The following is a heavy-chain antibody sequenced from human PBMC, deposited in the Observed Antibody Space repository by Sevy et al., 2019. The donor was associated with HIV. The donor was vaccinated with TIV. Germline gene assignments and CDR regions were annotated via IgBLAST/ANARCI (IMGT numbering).Heavy chain of an antibody. CDR2: IRPDGSDK. Sequence: QLGGSLRLSCAASGFTFSPYWMTWVRQAPGKGREWVANIRPDGSDKYYVDSVKGRFTISRDNAKNSLYLQMNSLGADETAMYYCARGVGLDCWGQGALVTVSS. CDR1: GFTFSPYW. V-gene: IGHV3-7*01. J-gene: IGHJ4*02. CDR3: ARGVGLDC. D-gene: IGHD1-26*01.